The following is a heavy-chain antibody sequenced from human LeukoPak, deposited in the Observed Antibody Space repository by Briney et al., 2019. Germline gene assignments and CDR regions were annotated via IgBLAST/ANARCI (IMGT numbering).Heavy chain of an antibody. CDR3: ARDKDYGDYRPTDAFDI. V-gene: IGHV1-18*01. CDR2: ISAYNGNT. J-gene: IGHJ3*02. CDR1: GYTFTSYG. D-gene: IGHD4-17*01. Sequence: ASVKVSCKASGYTFTSYGISWVRQAPGQGLEWMGWISAYNGNTNYAQKLQGRVTMTTDTSTSTAYMELRSLRSDDTAVYYCARDKDYGDYRPTDAFDIWGQGTMVTVSS.